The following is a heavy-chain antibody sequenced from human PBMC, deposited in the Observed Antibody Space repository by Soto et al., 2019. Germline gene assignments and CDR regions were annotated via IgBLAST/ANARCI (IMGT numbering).Heavy chain of an antibody. CDR2: IGSSSSYI. J-gene: IGHJ4*02. CDR1: GFPFSDYY. CDR3: ARRRPIGYYHY. Sequence: QVQLVEFGGDLVKPGGSLRLSCAASGFPFSDYYMSWIRQAPGKGLEWVSSIGSSSSYINYADSVKGRFTISRDNAKNSLYLQMNSLRAEDTAVYYCARRRPIGYYHYWGQGTLVTVSA. V-gene: IGHV3-11*05. D-gene: IGHD3-22*01.